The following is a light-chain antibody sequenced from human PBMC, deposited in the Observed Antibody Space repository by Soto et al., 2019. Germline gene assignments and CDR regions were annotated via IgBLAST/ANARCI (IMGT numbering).Light chain of an antibody. CDR1: QHISTF. Sequence: IVLTQSPVTLSLSPGERATLSCRASQHISTFLAWYQHKVGQAPRLLISDASKRATGTPARFSGSGSATDFTSTISRLEPEGFAVYYCQQRSYGYTFGQGTKLEI. CDR2: DAS. V-gene: IGKV3-11*01. J-gene: IGKJ2*01. CDR3: QQRSYGYT.